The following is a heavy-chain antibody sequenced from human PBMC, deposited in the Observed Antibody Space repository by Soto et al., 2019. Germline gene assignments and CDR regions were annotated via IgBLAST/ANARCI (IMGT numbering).Heavy chain of an antibody. J-gene: IGHJ6*02. D-gene: IGHD6-6*01. V-gene: IGHV1-69*13. Sequence: ASVKVSCKASGGTFSSYAISWVRQAPGQGLEWMGGIIPIFGTANYAQKFQGRVTITADESTSTAYMELSSLRSEDTAVYYCARGEAARSYYYYHYGMDVWGQGTTVTVSS. CDR3: ARGEAARSYYYYHYGMDV. CDR2: IIPIFGTA. CDR1: GGTFSSYA.